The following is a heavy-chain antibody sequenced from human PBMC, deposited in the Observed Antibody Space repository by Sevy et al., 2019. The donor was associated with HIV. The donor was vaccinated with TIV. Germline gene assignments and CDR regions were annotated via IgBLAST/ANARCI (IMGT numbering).Heavy chain of an antibody. CDR1: GGSISSGGYY. Sequence: SETLSLTCTVSGGSISSGGYYWCWIRQHPGKGLEWIGYIYYSGSTYYNPSLKSRVTISVDTSKNQFSLKLSSVTAADTAVYYCARAIAAAVLWFDPWGQGTLVTVSS. CDR2: IYYSGST. J-gene: IGHJ5*02. D-gene: IGHD6-13*01. CDR3: ARAIAAAVLWFDP. V-gene: IGHV4-31*03.